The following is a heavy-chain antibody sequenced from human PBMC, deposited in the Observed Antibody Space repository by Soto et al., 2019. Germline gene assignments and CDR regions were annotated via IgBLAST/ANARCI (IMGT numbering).Heavy chain of an antibody. CDR1: GDLIYMSNDF. J-gene: IGHJ5*02. CDR2: IYDSGST. D-gene: IGHD2-8*01. CDR3: ARMGYGNGADDSDS. Sequence: PSDTLYLGCNVSGDLIYMSNDFGCCIRQPPGKGLEWIDNIYDSGSTYYNPSLRSRVTISVDTSKNQFSLKLTSVTAAETAFYYCARMGYGNGADDSDSWGQGTLVTVYS. V-gene: IGHV4-39*01.